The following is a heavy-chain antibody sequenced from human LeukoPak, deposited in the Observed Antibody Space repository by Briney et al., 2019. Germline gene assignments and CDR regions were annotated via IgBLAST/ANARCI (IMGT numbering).Heavy chain of an antibody. D-gene: IGHD6-13*01. V-gene: IGHV3-7*03. Sequence: GGSLRLSCAASGFTFSSYWMSWVRQAPGKGLEWVANIKQDGSEKYYVDSVKGRFTISRDNAKNSLYLQMNSLRAEDTAVYYCARKFIAAASMFVMDVWGQGTTVTVSS. CDR3: ARKFIAAASMFVMDV. CDR1: GFTFSSYW. CDR2: IKQDGSEK. J-gene: IGHJ6*02.